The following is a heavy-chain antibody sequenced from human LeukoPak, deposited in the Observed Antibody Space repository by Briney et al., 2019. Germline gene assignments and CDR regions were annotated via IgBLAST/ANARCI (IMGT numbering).Heavy chain of an antibody. CDR2: IIPIFGTA. D-gene: IGHD2-2*01. V-gene: IGHV1-69*13. J-gene: IGHJ4*02. CDR1: GGTFSSYA. CDR3: ARQHCSSTSCYPDY. Sequence: SVKVSCKASGGTFSSYAISWVRQAPGQGLEWMGGIIPIFGTANYAQKFQGRVTITADESTSTAYMELGSLRSEDTAVYYCARQHCSSTSCYPDYWGQGTLVTVSS.